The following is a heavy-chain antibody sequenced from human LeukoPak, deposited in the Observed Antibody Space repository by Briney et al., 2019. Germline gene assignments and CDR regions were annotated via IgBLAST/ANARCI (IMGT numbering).Heavy chain of an antibody. CDR1: GFTFSDSD. CDR3: TRRGYRDYYYYGMDV. J-gene: IGHJ6*02. V-gene: IGHV3-73*01. D-gene: IGHD6-13*01. CDR2: IRSKTYSYAT. Sequence: PGGSLRLSCAASGFTFSDSDMHWVRQASGKGLEWVGRIRSKTYSYATAYAASVKGRFTISRDDSKNTAYLQMNSLKTEDTAVYYRTRRGYRDYYYYGMDVWGQGTTVTVSS.